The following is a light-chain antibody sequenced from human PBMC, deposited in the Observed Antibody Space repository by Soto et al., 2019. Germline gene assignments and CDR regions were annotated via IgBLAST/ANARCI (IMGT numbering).Light chain of an antibody. CDR1: QSVSSY. V-gene: IGKV3-20*01. CDR2: GAS. CDR3: QQYDSSPLT. Sequence: EIVFAHSAATLSFSPGKRATLSCRASQSVSSYLAWYQQKPGQAPRVLIYGASRRATGIPDRFSGSGSGTDFTLTISRLEPEDFAVYYCQQYDSSPLTFGGGTKVDIK. J-gene: IGKJ4*01.